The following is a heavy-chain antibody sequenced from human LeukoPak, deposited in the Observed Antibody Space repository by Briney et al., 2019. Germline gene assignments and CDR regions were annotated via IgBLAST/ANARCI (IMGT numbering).Heavy chain of an antibody. CDR1: GFTFGDYY. CDR2: ISNEARTV. J-gene: IGHJ4*02. D-gene: IGHD2-15*01. V-gene: IGHV3-11*01. Sequence: GGSLRLSCVTSGFTFGDYYMSWVRQSPGKGLEWISYISNEARTVYYADSVKGRFTISRDNARNSVFLQMSSLTVEDTALYYCAREGGNLLKPFDYWGQGALVTVAS. CDR3: AREGGNLLKPFDY.